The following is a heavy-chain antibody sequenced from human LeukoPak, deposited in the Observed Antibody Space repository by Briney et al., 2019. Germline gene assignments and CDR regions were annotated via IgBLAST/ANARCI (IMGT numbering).Heavy chain of an antibody. CDR1: GFTFSSYA. D-gene: IGHD4-11*01. CDR2: FSGSGGST. V-gene: IGHV3-23*01. Sequence: PGGSLRLSCAASGFTFSSYAMSWVRQAPGKGLECISGFSGSGGSTYYADSVKGRFTISRDNSKNTLYLQMNSLRAEDTAVYYCAKVLRDYPTPRYFDLWGRGTLVTVSS. CDR3: AKVLRDYPTPRYFDL. J-gene: IGHJ2*01.